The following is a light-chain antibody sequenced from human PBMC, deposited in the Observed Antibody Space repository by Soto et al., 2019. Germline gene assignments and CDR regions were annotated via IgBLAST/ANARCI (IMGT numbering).Light chain of an antibody. J-gene: IGKJ5*01. CDR3: QQYYSTSIT. V-gene: IGKV1-27*01. CDR1: QGISNY. Sequence: DIQMTQSPSSLSASVGDRVTITCRASQGISNYLAWYQQKPGKVPKLLIYAASTLQSGVPSRFSGSGSGTDFTLTISSLQAEDVAVYYCQQYYSTSITFGQGTRLENK. CDR2: AAS.